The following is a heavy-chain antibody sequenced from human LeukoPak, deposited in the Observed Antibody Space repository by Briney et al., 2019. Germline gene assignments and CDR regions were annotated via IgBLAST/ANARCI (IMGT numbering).Heavy chain of an antibody. J-gene: IGHJ4*02. Sequence: GGSLRLSCAASGFTFSSYAMSWVRQAPGKGLEWVSAISGSGGSTYYADSVKGRFTISRDNSKNTLYLQMNSLRAEDTAVYYCAKDLSVGKLLWSGELLSRPFDFDYWGQGTLVTVSS. D-gene: IGHD3-10*01. V-gene: IGHV3-23*01. CDR1: GFTFSSYA. CDR3: AKDLSVGKLLWSGELLSRPFDFDY. CDR2: ISGSGGST.